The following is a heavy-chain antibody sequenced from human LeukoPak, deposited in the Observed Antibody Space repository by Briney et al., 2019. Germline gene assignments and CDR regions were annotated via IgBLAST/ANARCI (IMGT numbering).Heavy chain of an antibody. J-gene: IGHJ5*02. CDR1: GFTFSGYT. D-gene: IGHD6-13*01. CDR3: ARDLFTAAAGNNWFDP. V-gene: IGHV3-21*01. CDR2: ISSSTSYI. Sequence: GGSLRLSCAASGFTFSGYTMNWVRQAQGKGLEWVSSISSSTSYIYYADSVKGRFTISRDNAKNSLYLQMNSLRAEDTAVYYCARDLFTAAAGNNWFDPWGQGTLVTVSS.